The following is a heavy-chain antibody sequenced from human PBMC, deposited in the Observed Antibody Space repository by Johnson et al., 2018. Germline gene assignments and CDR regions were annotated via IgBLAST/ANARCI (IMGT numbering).Heavy chain of an antibody. CDR1: GYSFTSYW. Sequence: VQLGEAGAEVKEPGESLKIWCKASGYSFTSYWIGWVRQMPGKGLEWMGIIYPSYSDTRYSPSFQGQVTISVDKSISTAYLQWSSLTASDTAMYYCTRHPFNYWGQGTLVTVSS. V-gene: IGHV5-51*01. CDR2: IYPSYSDT. CDR3: TRHPFNY. J-gene: IGHJ4*02.